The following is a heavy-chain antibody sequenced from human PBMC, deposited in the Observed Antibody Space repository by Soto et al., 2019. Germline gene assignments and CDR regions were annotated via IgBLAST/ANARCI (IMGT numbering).Heavy chain of an antibody. D-gene: IGHD1-26*01. CDR1: GFTFSSYG. V-gene: IGHV3-30*18. Sequence: GGSLRLSCAASGFTFSSYGMHWVRQAPGKGLEWVAVISYDGSNKYYADSVKGRFTISRDNSKNTLYLQMNSLRAEDTAVYYCAKDRGLGYSGSSEGGMDVWGQGTTVTVSS. J-gene: IGHJ6*02. CDR3: AKDRGLGYSGSSEGGMDV. CDR2: ISYDGSNK.